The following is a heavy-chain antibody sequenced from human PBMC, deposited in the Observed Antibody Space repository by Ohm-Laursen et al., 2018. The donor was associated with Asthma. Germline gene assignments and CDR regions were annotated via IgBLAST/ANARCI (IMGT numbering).Heavy chain of an antibody. CDR3: TTGKIVGDGDFDY. CDR1: GFTFSNAW. CDR2: IKSKTDGGTT. Sequence: GSLRLSCAASGFTFSNAWMSWVRQAPGKGLEWVGRIKSKTDGGTTDYAAPVKGRFTISRDDSKNTLYLQMNSLKTEDTAVYYCTTGKIVGDGDFDYWGQGTLVTVSS. V-gene: IGHV3-15*01. D-gene: IGHD1-26*01. J-gene: IGHJ4*02.